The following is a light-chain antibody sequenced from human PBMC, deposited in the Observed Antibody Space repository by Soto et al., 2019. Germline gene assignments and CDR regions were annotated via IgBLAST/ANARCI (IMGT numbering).Light chain of an antibody. CDR2: GAS. Sequence: SQMTQSPSSLSASVGDRVTISCRASQNIGKYLHWYQQKSGEAPKLLIYGASILQGGVPARFIGSGSGTHFTLTISSLQPEDFATYYCQQSFRTPLTFGGGTKVDIK. CDR1: QNIGKY. J-gene: IGKJ4*01. V-gene: IGKV1-39*01. CDR3: QQSFRTPLT.